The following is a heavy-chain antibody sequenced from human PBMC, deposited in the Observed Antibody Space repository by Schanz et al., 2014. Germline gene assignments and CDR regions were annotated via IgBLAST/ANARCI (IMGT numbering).Heavy chain of an antibody. J-gene: IGHJ4*02. CDR3: ARDLPRTFLCDY. V-gene: IGHV3-48*01. Sequence: SLLPSFPSSLFPFLFSLLNFFLPSPGKGLQWVAHTSSSSSTIYSADSVKGRFPLSRDNAKNSLYLQMDSLRADDTAVYYCARDLPRTFLCDYWRQGTLVTVSS. CDR1: LFPFLFSL. CDR2: TSSSSSTI.